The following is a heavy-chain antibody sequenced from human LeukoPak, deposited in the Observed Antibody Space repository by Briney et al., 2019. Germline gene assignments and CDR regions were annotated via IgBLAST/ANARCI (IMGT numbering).Heavy chain of an antibody. CDR2: ISSSGDEA. Sequence: PGGSQRLSCAASGFTFSSYAMSWVRQAPGKGLEWVSVISSSGDEAYYADSVKGRFTISRDRSKNTLYLQMSSLRAEDTAVYYCAKGTSGNINPASGHWGQGTLVIVSS. J-gene: IGHJ4*02. CDR3: AKGTSGNINPASGH. D-gene: IGHD1-1*01. CDR1: GFTFSSYA. V-gene: IGHV3-23*01.